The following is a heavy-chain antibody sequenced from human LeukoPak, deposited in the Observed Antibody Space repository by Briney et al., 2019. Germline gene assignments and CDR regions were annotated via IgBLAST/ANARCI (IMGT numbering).Heavy chain of an antibody. Sequence: GGSLRLSCAASGFTLTTLAMTWVRQAPGKGLEGVSVIGESDGRTYYADSVKGRFTISRDESKNTLYLQMNSLRAEDTAVYYCAKGPTDSCWEKLHDWGQGTLVTVSS. V-gene: IGHV3-23*01. D-gene: IGHD1-26*01. CDR2: IGESDGRT. CDR1: GFTLTTLA. CDR3: AKGPTDSCWEKLHD. J-gene: IGHJ4*02.